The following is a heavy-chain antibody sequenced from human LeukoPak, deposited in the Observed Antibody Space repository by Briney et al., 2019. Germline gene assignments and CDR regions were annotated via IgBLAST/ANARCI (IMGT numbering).Heavy chain of an antibody. CDR3: AKDIVVVPAAIDYYYYYGMDV. V-gene: IGHV3-30*18. CDR2: ISYDGSNK. D-gene: IGHD2-2*01. J-gene: IGHJ6*02. Sequence: GGSLRLSCAASGFTFSSYGMHWVRQAPGKGLEWVAIISYDGSNKYYADSVKGRFTISRDNSKNTLYLQMNSLRAEDTAVYYCAKDIVVVPAAIDYYYYYGMDVWGQGTTVTVSS. CDR1: GFTFSSYG.